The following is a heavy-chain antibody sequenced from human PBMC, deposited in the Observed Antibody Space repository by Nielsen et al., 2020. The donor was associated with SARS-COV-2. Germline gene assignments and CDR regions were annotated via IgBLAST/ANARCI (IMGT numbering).Heavy chain of an antibody. CDR2: IRYDGSNK. Sequence: GESLKISCSASGFTFSSYGMHWVRQAPGKGLEWVAYIRYDGSNKSYRDSVKGRFTISRDNSKNTLYLQVNSLRAEDTAVYYCARGNGWGSYFDYWGQGTLVTVSS. J-gene: IGHJ4*02. D-gene: IGHD7-27*01. CDR1: GFTFSSYG. CDR3: ARGNGWGSYFDY. V-gene: IGHV3-30*02.